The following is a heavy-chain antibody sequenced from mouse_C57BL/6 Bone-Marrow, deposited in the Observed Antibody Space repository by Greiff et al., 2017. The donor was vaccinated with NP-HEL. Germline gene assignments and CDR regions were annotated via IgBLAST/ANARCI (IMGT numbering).Heavy chain of an antibody. J-gene: IGHJ4*01. V-gene: IGHV1-42*01. D-gene: IGHD1-2*01. Sequence: VQLQQSGPELVKPGASVKISCKASGYSFTGYYMNWVKQSPEKSLEWIGEINPSTGGTTYNQKFKAKATLTVDKSSSTAYMQLKSLTSEDSAVYYCARDYGLYAMDYWGQGTSVTVSS. CDR2: INPSTGGT. CDR1: GYSFTGYY. CDR3: ARDYGLYAMDY.